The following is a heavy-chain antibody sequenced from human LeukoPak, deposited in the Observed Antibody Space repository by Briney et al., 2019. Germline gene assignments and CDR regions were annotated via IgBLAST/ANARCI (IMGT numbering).Heavy chain of an antibody. CDR2: ISNTSSYI. CDR1: GFTFSSYS. J-gene: IGHJ3*02. D-gene: IGHD4-17*01. V-gene: IGHV3-21*01. Sequence: GGSLRLSCEASGFTFSSYSMNWVRQAPGKGPKWVSYISNTSSYIYYADPVKGRFTISRDNAKNSLYLQMNSLRAEDTAVYYCARDWGDYGDSLPHYDAFDIWGQGTMVTVSS. CDR3: ARDWGDYGDSLPHYDAFDI.